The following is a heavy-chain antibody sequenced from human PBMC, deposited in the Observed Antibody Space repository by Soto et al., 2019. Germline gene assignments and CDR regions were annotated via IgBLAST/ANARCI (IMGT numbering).Heavy chain of an antibody. D-gene: IGHD1-1*01. J-gene: IGHJ4*02. CDR3: ARGGYGDY. Sequence: QIHLVQSGAEVKQPGASVKVSCKGSGYGFTTYGITWVRQAPGQGLEWMAWISAHNGNTNYAQKLQGRVTVTRDTSTSTAYMELRSLRSDDTAVYYCARGGYGDYWGQGALVTVSS. CDR1: GYGFTTYG. V-gene: IGHV1-18*01. CDR2: ISAHNGNT.